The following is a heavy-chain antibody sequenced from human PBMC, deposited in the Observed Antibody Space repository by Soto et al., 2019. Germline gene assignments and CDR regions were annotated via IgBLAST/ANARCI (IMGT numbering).Heavy chain of an antibody. CDR3: ARPYYEILPGYSNDFDS. J-gene: IGHJ5*01. Sequence: ASVKVSCKASGYPFPSYYLDWVRQAPGQGPEWMGGINPDSGSTHYAKKFEGRVSLTRDTSTATAYMELTRLTSDDTAIYYCARPYYEILPGYSNDFDSWGQVPMGTVSS. CDR1: GYPFPSYY. V-gene: IGHV1-2*02. D-gene: IGHD3-9*01. CDR2: INPDSGST.